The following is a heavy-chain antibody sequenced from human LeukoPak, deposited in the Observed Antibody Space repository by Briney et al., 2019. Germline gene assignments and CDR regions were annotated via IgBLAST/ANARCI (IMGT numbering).Heavy chain of an antibody. CDR3: ARDPGFSYCGGDCYSGRFDP. D-gene: IGHD2-21*02. CDR1: GYTFTSYY. CDR2: INPSGGST. J-gene: IGHJ5*02. V-gene: IGHV1-46*01. Sequence: ASVKVSCKASGYTFTSYYMHWVRQAPGQGLEWMGIINPSGGSTSYAQKFQGRVTMTRDTSTSTVYMELSSLRSEDTAVYYCARDPGFSYCGGDCYSGRFDPWGQGTLVTVSS.